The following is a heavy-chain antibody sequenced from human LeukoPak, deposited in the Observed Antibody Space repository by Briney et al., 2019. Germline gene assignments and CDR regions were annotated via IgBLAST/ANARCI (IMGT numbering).Heavy chain of an antibody. Sequence: PSETLSLTCTVSGGSISSYYWSWIRQPAGKGLEWIGRIYTSGSTNYNPSLKSRVTMSVDTSKNQFSLKLSSVTAADTAVYYCARAAYTARYYYYYMDVWRKGTTVTVSS. CDR3: ARAAYTARYYYYYMDV. CDR1: GGSISSYY. V-gene: IGHV4-4*07. CDR2: IYTSGST. D-gene: IGHD5-18*01. J-gene: IGHJ6*03.